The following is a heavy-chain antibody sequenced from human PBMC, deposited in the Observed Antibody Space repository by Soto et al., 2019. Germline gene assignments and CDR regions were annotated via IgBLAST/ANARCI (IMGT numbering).Heavy chain of an antibody. CDR3: ARGLAGEGIVLMVYAIKRNWFDP. CDR1: GYTFTSYY. CDR2: INPSGGST. J-gene: IGHJ5*02. Sequence: GASSEGLCKASGYTFTSYYMHWVRQAPGQGLEWMGIINPSGGSTSYAQKFQGRVTMTRDTSTSTVYMELSSLRSEDTAVYYCARGLAGEGIVLMVYAIKRNWFDPWGQGTLVTVSS. V-gene: IGHV1-46*01. D-gene: IGHD2-8*01.